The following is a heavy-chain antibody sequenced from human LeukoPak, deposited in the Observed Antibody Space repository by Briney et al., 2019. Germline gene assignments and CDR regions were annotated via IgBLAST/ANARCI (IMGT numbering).Heavy chain of an antibody. D-gene: IGHD2-15*01. J-gene: IGHJ6*03. Sequence: SVKASSKPSGGTFTSYATSWVRQAPGQGLEWMGGIIPIFGTANYAQKFQGRVTITTDESTRTAYMELSSLRSDDTAVYYCASDSAANYYYYDMDVWGKGTTVTVSS. CDR2: IIPIFGTA. CDR3: ASDSAANYYYYDMDV. V-gene: IGHV1-69*05. CDR1: GGTFTSYA.